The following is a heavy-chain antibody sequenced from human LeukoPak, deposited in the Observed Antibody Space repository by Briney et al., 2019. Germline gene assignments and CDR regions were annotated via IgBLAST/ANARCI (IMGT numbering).Heavy chain of an antibody. D-gene: IGHD6-19*01. CDR1: GFTFSSYG. CDR3: AKDVVGQQWPENY. CDR2: IRYDGSNK. J-gene: IGHJ4*02. V-gene: IGHV3-30*02. Sequence: GGSLRLSCAASGFTFSSYGMHWVRQAPGKGLEWVAFIRYDGSNKYYADSVKGRFTISRDNSKNTLYLQMNSLRGEDTAVYYCAKDVVGQQWPENYWGQGTLVTVSS.